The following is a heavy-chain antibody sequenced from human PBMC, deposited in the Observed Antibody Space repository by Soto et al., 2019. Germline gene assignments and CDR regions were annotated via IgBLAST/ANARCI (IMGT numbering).Heavy chain of an antibody. Sequence: EVQLVESGGGLVQPGGSLRLSCAASGFTFSGYWMTWVRQAPGKGLEWVANIKQDGSEKNYVDSVKGRFTISRDNAKNSFYLKINSLRAEDPVVYYCARSYYDYIGGSYPNPSGGQGPLVTVPS. CDR3: ARSYYDYIGGSYPNPS. D-gene: IGHD3-16*01. CDR2: IKQDGSEK. J-gene: IGHJ4*02. CDR1: GFTFSGYW. V-gene: IGHV3-7*01.